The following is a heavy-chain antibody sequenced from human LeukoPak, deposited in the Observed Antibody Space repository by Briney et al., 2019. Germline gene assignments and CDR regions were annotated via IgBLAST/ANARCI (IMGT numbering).Heavy chain of an antibody. D-gene: IGHD3-10*01. Sequence: GGSLRLSCAASGFTFSSYAMTWVRQAPGKGLEWVSGISGSFIGTFYADSVKGRFTISRDNAKNSLYLQMNSLRAEDTAVYYCARRVNLYYYGSRYNWFDPWGQGTLVTVSS. V-gene: IGHV3-23*01. J-gene: IGHJ5*02. CDR3: ARRVNLYYYGSRYNWFDP. CDR2: ISGSFIGT. CDR1: GFTFSSYA.